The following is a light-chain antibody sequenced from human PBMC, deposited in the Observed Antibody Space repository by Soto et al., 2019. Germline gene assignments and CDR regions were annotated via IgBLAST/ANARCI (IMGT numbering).Light chain of an antibody. V-gene: IGKV3-20*01. Sequence: ENVITQSPATLSVSPGERDTLSCRASQSVSNNYLAWYQQKPGQAPRLLIYGASNRATGIPDRFSGSGSGTDFTLTISRLEPEDFAVYYCQQYGSSGTFGQGTKVDIK. CDR3: QQYGSSGT. CDR1: QSVSNNY. J-gene: IGKJ1*01. CDR2: GAS.